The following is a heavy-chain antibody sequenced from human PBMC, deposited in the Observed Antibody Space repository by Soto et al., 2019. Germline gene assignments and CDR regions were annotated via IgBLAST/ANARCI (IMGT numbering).Heavy chain of an antibody. Sequence: GGSLRLSCAASEFTFSDYYMSWIRQAPGKGLEWVSYISSSSSYTNYADSVKGRFTISRDNAKNSLYLQMNSLRAEDTAVYYCARRITMVRGVKEYGMDVWGQGTTVTVS. V-gene: IGHV3-11*06. CDR1: EFTFSDYY. J-gene: IGHJ6*02. CDR3: ARRITMVRGVKEYGMDV. D-gene: IGHD3-10*01. CDR2: ISSSSSYT.